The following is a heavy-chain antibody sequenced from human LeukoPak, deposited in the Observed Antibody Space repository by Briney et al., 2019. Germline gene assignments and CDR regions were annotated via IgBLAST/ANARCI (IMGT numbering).Heavy chain of an antibody. CDR3: ARDREGAVAGRGYFDY. D-gene: IGHD6-19*01. CDR1: GGSITSSPYH. Sequence: PSETLSLTCTVSGGSITSSPYHWAWIRQPPGRGPEWIGTVSHTGATQYSPSLTSRVTISLDTSKNQFSLKLSSVTAADTAVYYCARDREGAVAGRGYFDYWGQGTLVTVSS. J-gene: IGHJ4*02. CDR2: VSHTGAT. V-gene: IGHV4-39*07.